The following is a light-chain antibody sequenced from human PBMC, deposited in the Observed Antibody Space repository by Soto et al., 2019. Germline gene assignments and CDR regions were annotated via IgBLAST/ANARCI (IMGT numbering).Light chain of an antibody. J-gene: IGKJ3*01. Sequence: DIQMTQSPLSLSASLGDRVTITCRSSQNILTYLNWYQQRPGEAPRFLIYAASNLQDGVPSRFSASESGTEFTLTISSLQPEDFATYYCQQSYSTPLFTFGPGTKVDIK. V-gene: IGKV1-39*01. CDR3: QQSYSTPLFT. CDR2: AAS. CDR1: QNILTY.